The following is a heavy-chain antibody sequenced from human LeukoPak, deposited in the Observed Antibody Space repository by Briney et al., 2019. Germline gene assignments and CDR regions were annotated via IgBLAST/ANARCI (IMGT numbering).Heavy chain of an antibody. V-gene: IGHV1-24*01. Sequence: ASVKVSCKVSGYTLTELSMHWVRQAPGKGLEWMGGFDPEDGETIYAQKFQGRVTMTEDTSTDTAYMELSSLRSEDTAVYYCATKAPPDYYGSGSYYNPYYFDYWGQGTLVTVSS. CDR2: FDPEDGET. J-gene: IGHJ4*02. CDR3: ATKAPPDYYGSGSYYNPYYFDY. D-gene: IGHD3-10*01. CDR1: GYTLTELS.